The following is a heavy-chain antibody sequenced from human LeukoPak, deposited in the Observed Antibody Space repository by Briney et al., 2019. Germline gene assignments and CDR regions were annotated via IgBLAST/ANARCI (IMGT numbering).Heavy chain of an antibody. CDR2: ISWNSGTI. V-gene: IGHV3-9*01. Sequence: GGSLRLSCAASGFTFDDYAMPWVRRAPGKGLEWVSGISWNSGTIGYADSVKGRFTISRDNAKNSLYLQLNSLRAEDTALYYCAKDIDAYFHYYGMDVWGQGTTVTVSS. CDR1: GFTFDDYA. J-gene: IGHJ6*02. CDR3: AKDIDAYFHYYGMDV.